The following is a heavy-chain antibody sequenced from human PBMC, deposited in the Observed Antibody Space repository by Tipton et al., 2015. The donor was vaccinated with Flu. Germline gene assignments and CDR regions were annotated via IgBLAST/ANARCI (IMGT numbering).Heavy chain of an antibody. V-gene: IGHV3-23*01. CDR1: RSTISTYA. D-gene: IGHD4/OR15-4a*01. J-gene: IGHJ4*02. CDR3: AKVRDLTNYAALDY. Sequence: GSLRLSCAASRSTISTYAMSWVRQAPGKGLEWVSAISALGGSTYYAASVKGRFTISRDNSKNTLYLQMNCLRAEDTAVYYCAKVRDLTNYAALDYWGQGTLVTVSS. CDR2: ISALGGST.